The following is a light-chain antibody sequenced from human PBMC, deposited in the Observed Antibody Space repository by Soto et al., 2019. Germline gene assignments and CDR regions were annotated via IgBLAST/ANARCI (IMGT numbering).Light chain of an antibody. CDR1: SSDVGGYNY. CDR3: NSYTTSSTLV. J-gene: IGLJ2*01. CDR2: DVS. V-gene: IGLV2-14*01. Sequence: QSALTQPASVSGSPGQSITISCTGTSSDVGGYNYVSWYQQHPGKAPRLMIFDVSNRPSGVSNRFSGSKSGNTASLTISGLQPEDEADYYCNSYTTSSTLVFGGGTKVTVL.